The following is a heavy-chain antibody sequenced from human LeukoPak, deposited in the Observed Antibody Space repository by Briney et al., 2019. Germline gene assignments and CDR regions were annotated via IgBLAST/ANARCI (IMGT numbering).Heavy chain of an antibody. CDR2: ISYDGSNK. J-gene: IGHJ6*02. D-gene: IGHD1-1*01. CDR1: GFTFSSYA. Sequence: GGSLRLSCAASGFTFSSYAMHWVRQAPGKGLEWVAFISYDGSNKYYADSVKGRFTISRDNSKNTLYLQMNSLRGEDTAVYYCAKGYDDYYYYGMDVWGQGTTVTVSS. V-gene: IGHV3-30*04. CDR3: AKGYDDYYYYGMDV.